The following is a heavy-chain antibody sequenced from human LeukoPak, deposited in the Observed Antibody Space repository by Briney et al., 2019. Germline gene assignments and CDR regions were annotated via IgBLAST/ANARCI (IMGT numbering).Heavy chain of an antibody. CDR2: ISPSDGNT. J-gene: IGHJ4*02. CDR3: AKDSSVPYGITD. CDR1: GFTFSASW. Sequence: GSLRLSCAASGFTFSASWMHWVRQAPGKGLEWVSAISPSDGNTFYADSVKGRFTISRDNSKNTLSLQMNSLRAEDTALYYCAKDSSVPYGITDWGQGTLVTVSS. V-gene: IGHV3-23*01. D-gene: IGHD4-17*01.